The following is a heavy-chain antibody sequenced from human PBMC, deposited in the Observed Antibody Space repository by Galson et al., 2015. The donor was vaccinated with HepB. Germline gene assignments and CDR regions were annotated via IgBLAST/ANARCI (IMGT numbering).Heavy chain of an antibody. CDR3: AREDWSGAPYV. D-gene: IGHD1-1*01. V-gene: IGHV1-2*06. CDR1: GYAFTAYY. Sequence: SVKVSCKASGYAFTAYYIHWVRQAPGQGLEWMGRINPNTGETDYAQKLEDRVNMTRDSSISRDYMDLKRLTSDDTAVYYCAREDWSGAPYVWVKGTTGIVSS. CDR2: INPNTGET. J-gene: IGHJ6*03.